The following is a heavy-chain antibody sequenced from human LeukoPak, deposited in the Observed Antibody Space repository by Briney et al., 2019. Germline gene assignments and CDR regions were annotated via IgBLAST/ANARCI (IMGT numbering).Heavy chain of an antibody. CDR3: ASVTYYYGSGNVYCFDY. V-gene: IGHV4-34*01. J-gene: IGHJ4*02. CDR1: GGSFSGYY. D-gene: IGHD3-10*01. CDR2: INHSGST. Sequence: SETLSLTCAVYGGSFSGYYWSWIRQPPGKGLEWIGEINHSGSTNYNPSLKSRVTISVDTSKNQFSLKLSSVTAADTAVYYCASVTYYYGSGNVYCFDYWGQGTLVTVSS.